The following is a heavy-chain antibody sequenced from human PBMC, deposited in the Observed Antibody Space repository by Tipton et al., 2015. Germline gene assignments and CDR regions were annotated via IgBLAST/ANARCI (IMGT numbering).Heavy chain of an antibody. CDR1: GYSISSGYY. CDR3: ARLDTVTTELDY. CDR2: IYHRGDT. D-gene: IGHD4-17*01. Sequence: LRLSCAVSGYSISSGYYWGWIRQPPGKGLEWIGSIYHRGDTNYNPSLKSRVTISADTSKNQFSLKLTSVTAADTAVYYCARLDTVTTELDYWGQGTLVTVSS. J-gene: IGHJ4*02. V-gene: IGHV4-38-2*01.